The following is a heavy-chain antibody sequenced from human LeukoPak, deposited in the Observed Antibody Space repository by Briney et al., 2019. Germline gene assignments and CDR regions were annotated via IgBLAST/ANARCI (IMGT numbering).Heavy chain of an antibody. J-gene: IGHJ4*02. CDR1: GFTFSRYG. CDR3: ARSTATTHGYFDY. Sequence: GGSLRLSCAASGFTFSRYGMHWVRQASGKGLEWVAVIWFDGSNTYYADSVKGRFTISRDTSKNTLYLQMNSLRAEDTAKYYCARSTATTHGYFDYWGRGTLVTVSS. CDR2: IWFDGSNT. D-gene: IGHD4-17*01. V-gene: IGHV3-33*01.